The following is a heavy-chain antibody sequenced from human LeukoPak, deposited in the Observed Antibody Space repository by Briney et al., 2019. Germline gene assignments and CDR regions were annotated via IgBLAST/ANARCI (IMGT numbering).Heavy chain of an antibody. V-gene: IGHV4-59*01. CDR3: ARGPSSSWPLVRRYYFDY. Sequence: SETLSLTCTVSGGSISSYYWSWIRQPPGKGLEWIGYIYYSGSTNYNPSLKSRVTISVDTSKNQFSLKLSSVTAADTAVYYCARGPSSSWPLVRRYYFDYWGQGTLVTVSS. J-gene: IGHJ4*02. CDR1: GGSISSYY. CDR2: IYYSGST. D-gene: IGHD6-13*01.